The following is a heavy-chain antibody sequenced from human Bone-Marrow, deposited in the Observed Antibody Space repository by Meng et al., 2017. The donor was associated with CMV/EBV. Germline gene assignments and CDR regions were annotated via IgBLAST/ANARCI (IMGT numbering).Heavy chain of an antibody. Sequence: ASVKVSCKASGYTFTGYYMHWVRQAPGQGLEWMGWINPNSGGTNYAQKFQGRVTMTRDTSISTAYMELSRLRSDDTAVYYCARVVSSSSPWYYYGMDVWGQGTTVTVSS. CDR1: GYTFTGYY. V-gene: IGHV1-2*02. D-gene: IGHD6-6*01. CDR3: ARVVSSSSPWYYYGMDV. CDR2: INPNSGGT. J-gene: IGHJ6*02.